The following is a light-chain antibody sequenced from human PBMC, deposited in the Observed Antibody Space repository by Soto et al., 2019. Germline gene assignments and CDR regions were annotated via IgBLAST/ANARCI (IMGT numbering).Light chain of an antibody. V-gene: IGKV3-15*01. CDR1: QSISSD. J-gene: IGKJ5*01. Sequence: EIVMTQSPATLSVSPWERATLSCRASQSISSDVAWYQQKPGQAPRLLIYGASTTATGIPARFSGSGSGTEFTLTISSLQSEDFAVYFCQQYNNWPPITFGQGTRLEIK. CDR3: QQYNNWPPIT. CDR2: GAS.